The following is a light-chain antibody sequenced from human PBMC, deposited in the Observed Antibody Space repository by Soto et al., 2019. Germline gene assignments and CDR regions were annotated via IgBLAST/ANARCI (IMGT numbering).Light chain of an antibody. J-gene: IGLJ1*01. CDR3: QSYDSSRSGFYV. CDR2: GNS. V-gene: IGLV1-40*01. Sequence: QSVLTQPPSVSGAPGQRVTISCTGSSSNIGAGYDVHWYQQLPGTAPKLLIYGNSNRPSGVPDRFSRSKSGTSASLAITGLQANDEADYYCQSYDSSRSGFYVFGTGTKLTVL. CDR1: SSNIGAGYD.